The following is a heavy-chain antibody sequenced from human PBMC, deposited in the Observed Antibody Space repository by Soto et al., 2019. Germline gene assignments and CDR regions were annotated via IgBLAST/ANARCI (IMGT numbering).Heavy chain of an antibody. V-gene: IGHV3-15*01. CDR1: GFTFSNAW. CDR3: TTGGIYCINGVCHAFGDDYYYGMDV. CDR2: IKSKTDGGTT. J-gene: IGHJ6*02. D-gene: IGHD2-8*01. Sequence: PGGSLRLSCAASGFTFSNAWMSWVRQAPGRGLEWVGRIKSKTDGGTTDYAAPVKGRFTISRDDSKNTLYLQMNSLKTEDTAVYYCTTGGIYCINGVCHAFGDDYYYGMDVWGQGTTVTVSS.